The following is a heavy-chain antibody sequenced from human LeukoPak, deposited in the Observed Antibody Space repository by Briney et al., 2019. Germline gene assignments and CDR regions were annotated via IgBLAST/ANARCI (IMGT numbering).Heavy chain of an antibody. V-gene: IGHV4-30-4*07. CDR2: IYYSGST. J-gene: IGHJ5*02. Sequence: SETLSLTCAVSGGSISSGGYSWSWIRQPPGKGLEWIGYIYYSGSTYYNPSLKSRVTISVDTSKNQFSLKLSSVTAADTAVYYCARNYYDSSGLKFDPWGQGTLVTVSS. CDR1: GGSISSGGYS. D-gene: IGHD3-22*01. CDR3: ARNYYDSSGLKFDP.